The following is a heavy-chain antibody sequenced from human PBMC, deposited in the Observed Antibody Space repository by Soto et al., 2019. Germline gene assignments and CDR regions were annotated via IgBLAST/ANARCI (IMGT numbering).Heavy chain of an antibody. J-gene: IGHJ3*01. CDR1: GFTFNAYW. V-gene: IGHV3-7*04. Sequence: EVQLVESGGGLVQPGGSLRLSCAASGFTFNAYWMSWVRQAPGEGLEWLANIKEDESYKYYLDSVKGRFTISRDNAKNSLYLQMDSLRAEDTAIYYCVRGGGSFDLWGQGTMVTVSS. CDR2: IKEDESYK. D-gene: IGHD3-10*01. CDR3: VRGGGSFDL.